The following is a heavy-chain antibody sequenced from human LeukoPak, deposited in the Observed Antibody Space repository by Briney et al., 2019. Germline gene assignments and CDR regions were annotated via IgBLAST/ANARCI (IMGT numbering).Heavy chain of an antibody. CDR1: GFTFSSYA. V-gene: IGHV3-30*04. J-gene: IGHJ4*02. CDR3: ARDGGSGSYGPDY. Sequence: GGSLRLSCAASGFTFSSYAMRWVRQAPGKGLEWVAVISYDGSNKYYVDSVKGRFTISRDNSKNTLYLQMNSLRAEDTAVYCCARDGGSGSYGPDYWGQGTLVTVSS. CDR2: ISYDGSNK. D-gene: IGHD3-10*01.